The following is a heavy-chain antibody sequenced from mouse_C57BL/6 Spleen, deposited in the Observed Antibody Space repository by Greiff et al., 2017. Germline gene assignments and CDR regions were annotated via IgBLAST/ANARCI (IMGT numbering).Heavy chain of an antibody. CDR1: GYAFSSYW. V-gene: IGHV1-80*01. J-gene: IGHJ2*01. D-gene: IGHD1-1*01. CDR3: ARGGYGSPFDY. CDR2: IYPGDGDT. Sequence: QVQLQQSGAELVKPGASVKISCKASGYAFSSYWMNWVKQRPGKGPEWIGQIYPGDGDTNYNGKFKGKATLTADKSSSTAYMQLSSLTSEDSAVYFCARGGYGSPFDYWGQGTTLTVSS.